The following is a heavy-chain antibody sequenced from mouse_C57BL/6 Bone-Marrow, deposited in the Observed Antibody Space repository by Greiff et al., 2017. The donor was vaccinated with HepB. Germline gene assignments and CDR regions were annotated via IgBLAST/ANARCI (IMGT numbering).Heavy chain of an antibody. J-gene: IGHJ3*01. V-gene: IGHV1-81*01. CDR1: GYTFTSYG. D-gene: IGHD2-4*01. CDR3: AGLRGGFAY. CDR2: IYPSSGNT. Sequence: QVQLQQSGAELARPGASVKLSCKASGYTFTSYGISWVKQRTGQGLEWIGTIYPSSGNTYYNEKFKGKATLTADKSSSTAYMELRSLTSEDSAVYFCAGLRGGFAYWGQGTLVTVSA.